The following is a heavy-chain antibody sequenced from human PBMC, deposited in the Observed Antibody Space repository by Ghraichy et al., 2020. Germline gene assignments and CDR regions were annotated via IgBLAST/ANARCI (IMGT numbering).Heavy chain of an antibody. CDR1: GFTFSSYS. V-gene: IGHV3-48*02. D-gene: IGHD3-10*01. J-gene: IGHJ6*02. Sequence: GGSLRLSCAASGFTFSSYSMNWVRQAPGKGLEWVSYISSSSSTIYYADSVKGRFTISRDNAKNSLYLQMNSLRDEDTAVYYCARDRGGSGSYLSYYYYGMDVWGQGTTVTVSS. CDR3: ARDRGGSGSYLSYYYYGMDV. CDR2: ISSSSSTI.